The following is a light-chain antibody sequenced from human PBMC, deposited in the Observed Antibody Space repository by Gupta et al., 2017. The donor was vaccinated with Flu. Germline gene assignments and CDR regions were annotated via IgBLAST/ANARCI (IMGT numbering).Light chain of an antibody. V-gene: IGLV3-10*01. CDR3: YSTDNSDNHRGV. CDR2: EDN. CDR1: ALPKKY. Sequence: SYELTQPPSVSVSPGQTARITCSGDALPKKYAFWYQHYSGQAPGLVIHEDNKRPSGIPERFSGSSSGTTATLTISGAQVEDEADYYCYSTDNSDNHRGVFGGGTKLTVL. J-gene: IGLJ3*02.